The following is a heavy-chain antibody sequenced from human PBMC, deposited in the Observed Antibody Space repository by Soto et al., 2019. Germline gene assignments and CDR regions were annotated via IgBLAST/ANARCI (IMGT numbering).Heavy chain of an antibody. Sequence: GGSLRLSCAASGFTFSSYGVHWVRQAPDKGLEWVAVIWYDGSNKYYSDSVKGRFTISRDNSKNTLYLQMNSLRAEDTAVYYCALRKTGSYFDYWGQGTLVTVSS. J-gene: IGHJ4*02. CDR3: ALRKTGSYFDY. D-gene: IGHD1-26*01. CDR2: IWYDGSNK. V-gene: IGHV3-33*01. CDR1: GFTFSSYG.